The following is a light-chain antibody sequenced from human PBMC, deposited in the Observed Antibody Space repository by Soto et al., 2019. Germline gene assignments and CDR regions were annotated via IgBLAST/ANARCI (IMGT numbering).Light chain of an antibody. CDR1: SSDVGGYNY. V-gene: IGLV2-14*01. CDR2: EVS. J-gene: IGLJ3*02. Sequence: QSALTQPASVSGSPGQSITISCTGTSSDVGGYNYVSWYQQHPGKAPKLMIYEVSNRASGVSNRFSGAKSGNTASLTISGPQAEDEADDYCRSYTSSSTRVFGGGTKLTVL. CDR3: RSYTSSSTRV.